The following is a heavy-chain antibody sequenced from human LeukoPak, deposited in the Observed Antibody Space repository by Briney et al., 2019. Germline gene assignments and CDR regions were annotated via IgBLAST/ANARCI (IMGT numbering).Heavy chain of an antibody. Sequence: GASVKVSCKASGYTFTVYYMHWVRQAPGQGLERMGWINPNNGGTNYAQKFQGRVTMTRDTSISKVYMELSRLTSDDTAVYYCARGRGTTSSNFDYWGQGNLVTVSS. D-gene: IGHD2-2*01. J-gene: IGHJ4*02. CDR3: ARGRGTTSSNFDY. CDR2: INPNNGGT. V-gene: IGHV1-2*02. CDR1: GYTFTVYY.